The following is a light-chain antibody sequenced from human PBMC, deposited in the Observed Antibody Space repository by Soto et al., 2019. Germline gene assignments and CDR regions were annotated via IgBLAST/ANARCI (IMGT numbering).Light chain of an antibody. J-gene: IGKJ2*01. Sequence: EIVMTQSPATLSVSPGERATLSCRASQSVSSKLAWFQQKPGQAPSLLIYGVSTRATGVPVRFSGSGSGTEFTLTVNSLQSEDFAVYYSQQYNNWPHTFGQGTKVDIK. V-gene: IGKV3-15*01. CDR3: QQYNNWPHT. CDR1: QSVSSK. CDR2: GVS.